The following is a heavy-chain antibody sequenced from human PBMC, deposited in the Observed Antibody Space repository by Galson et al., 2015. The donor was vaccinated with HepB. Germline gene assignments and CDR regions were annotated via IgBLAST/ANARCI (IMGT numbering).Heavy chain of an antibody. CDR1: GGTFSSYA. J-gene: IGHJ3*02. Sequence: SVKVSCKASGGTFSSYAISWVRQAPGQGLEWMGGIIPIFGTANYAQKFQGRVTITADESTSTAYMELSSLRSEDTAVYYCARDPLRYCSSTSCYTLGGHAFDIWGQGTMVTVSS. D-gene: IGHD2-2*02. CDR3: ARDPLRYCSSTSCYTLGGHAFDI. V-gene: IGHV1-69*13. CDR2: IIPIFGTA.